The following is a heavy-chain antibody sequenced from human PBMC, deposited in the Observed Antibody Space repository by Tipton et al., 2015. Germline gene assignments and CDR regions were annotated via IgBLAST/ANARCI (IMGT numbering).Heavy chain of an antibody. J-gene: IGHJ5*02. CDR2: INHSGGT. CDR1: TDSFSGYY. V-gene: IGHV4-34*01. CDR3: ARGGWLQLGWFDP. Sequence: TLSLTCAVYTDSFSGYYWTWIRQPPGKGLEWIGEINHSGGTNYNPSLKSRVTLSVDTPKNEFSLNLTSVTAADTAVYYCARGGWLQLGWFDPWGQGTLVTVSS. D-gene: IGHD5-24*01.